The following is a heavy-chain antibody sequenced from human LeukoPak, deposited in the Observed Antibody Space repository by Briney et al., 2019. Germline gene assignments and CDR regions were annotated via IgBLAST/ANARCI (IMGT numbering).Heavy chain of an antibody. CDR3: AREYSDILTGYYLFDS. Sequence: SETLSLTCTVSGGSISSYYWSWIRQYPGKGLEWIGSIFYSGSTYYNPSLKSRFTISVDTSKNQFSLKLSSVTAADTAVYYCAREYSDILTGYYLFDSWGQGTLVTVSS. CDR1: GGSISSYY. V-gene: IGHV4-59*06. J-gene: IGHJ4*02. D-gene: IGHD3-9*01. CDR2: IFYSGST.